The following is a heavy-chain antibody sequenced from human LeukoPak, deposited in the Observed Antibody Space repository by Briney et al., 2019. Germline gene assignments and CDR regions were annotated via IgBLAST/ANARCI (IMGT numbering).Heavy chain of an antibody. CDR3: ARGRVAVAGTSDYYYMDV. CDR2: MNPNSGNT. V-gene: IGHV1-8*02. J-gene: IGHJ6*03. CDR1: GYTFTGYY. D-gene: IGHD6-19*01. Sequence: ASVKVSCKASGYTFTGYYMHWVRQAPGQGLEWMGWMNPNSGNTGYAQKFQGRVTMTRNTSISTAYMELSSLRSEDTAVYYCARGRVAVAGTSDYYYMDVWGKGTTVTISS.